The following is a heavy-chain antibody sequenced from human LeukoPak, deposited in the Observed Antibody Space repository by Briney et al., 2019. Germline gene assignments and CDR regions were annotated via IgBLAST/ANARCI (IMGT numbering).Heavy chain of an antibody. J-gene: IGHJ4*02. D-gene: IGHD3-9*01. Sequence: PSETLSLTCTVSGGSISSYYWNWIRQPPGEGLEWIGYIYYSGSTDYNPSLKSRVTISVDTSKNQFSLKMSSVTAADTAVYSCARELVDSDHIDYWGQGTLVTVSS. CDR1: GGSISSYY. CDR2: IYYSGST. V-gene: IGHV4-59*01. CDR3: ARELVDSDHIDY.